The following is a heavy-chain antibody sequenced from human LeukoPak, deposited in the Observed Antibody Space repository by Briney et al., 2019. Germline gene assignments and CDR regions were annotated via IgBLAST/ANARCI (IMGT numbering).Heavy chain of an antibody. Sequence: GGSLRLSCVASGFTFSNYGMHWVRQAPGKGLEWVTTISYDGNDEYYADSVKGRFTISRDNSKNTLYLQMNSLRAEDTAVYYCAKSVGSYLYYFDYWGQGTLVTVSS. D-gene: IGHD1-26*01. V-gene: IGHV3-30*18. J-gene: IGHJ4*02. CDR2: ISYDGNDE. CDR1: GFTFSNYG. CDR3: AKSVGSYLYYFDY.